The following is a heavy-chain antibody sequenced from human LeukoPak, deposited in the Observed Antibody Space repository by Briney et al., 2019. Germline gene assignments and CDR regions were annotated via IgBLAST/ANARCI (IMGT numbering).Heavy chain of an antibody. Sequence: GGSLRLSCAASGFTFSRHWMHWVRQAPGTGLVWVSRINYGGSSTSYADSVKGRFTISRDNSKNTLYLQMNSLRAEDTALYYCAKDVGGTSFFDYWGQGTLVTVSS. CDR2: INYGGSST. CDR3: AKDVGGTSFFDY. V-gene: IGHV3-74*01. J-gene: IGHJ4*02. CDR1: GFTFSRHW. D-gene: IGHD3-16*01.